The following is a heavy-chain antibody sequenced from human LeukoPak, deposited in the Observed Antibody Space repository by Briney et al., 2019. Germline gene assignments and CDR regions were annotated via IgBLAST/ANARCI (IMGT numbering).Heavy chain of an antibody. CDR1: GFTFSSDW. D-gene: IGHD3-3*01. V-gene: IGHV3-7*01. J-gene: IGHJ3*02. CDR2: IKKDGSEN. Sequence: TGGSLSLSCAASGFTFSSDWMCWVRQAPGKGLEGVANIKKDGSENYYVDSVKGRFNISRDNAKKSLYLQMNSLRAEDTAVYYCARTITYYDFWSGSPVFDMWGQGTMVTVSS. CDR3: ARTITYYDFWSGSPVFDM.